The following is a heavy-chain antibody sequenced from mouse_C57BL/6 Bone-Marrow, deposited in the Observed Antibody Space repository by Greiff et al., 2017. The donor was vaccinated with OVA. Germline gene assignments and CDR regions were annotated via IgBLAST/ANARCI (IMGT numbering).Heavy chain of an antibody. CDR3: ARASSGYDAMDY. CDR2: ISDGGSYS. J-gene: IGHJ4*01. Sequence: DVQLVESGGGLVKPGGSLKLSCAASGFTFSSYSMSWVRQTPEKRLEWVATISDGGSYSYSPDTVKGRFTISRDNAKNNLYLQMSHLKSEDTAMYYGARASSGYDAMDYWGQGTSVTVSS. D-gene: IGHD3-2*02. V-gene: IGHV5-4*01. CDR1: GFTFSSYS.